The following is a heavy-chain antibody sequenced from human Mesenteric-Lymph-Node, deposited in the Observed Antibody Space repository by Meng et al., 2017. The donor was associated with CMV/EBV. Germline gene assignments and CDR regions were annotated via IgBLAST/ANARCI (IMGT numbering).Heavy chain of an antibody. J-gene: IGHJ4*02. CDR3: ARDPYGSGSSALDY. CDR1: GYTFTSYY. V-gene: IGHV1-46*01. CDR2: INPDGGST. Sequence: ASVTVSCKASGYTFTSYYMHWVRQAPGQGLEWMGIINPDGGSTIYAQKIQGRVAMTRDTSTSTVYMDLSSLRPEDTAVYYCARDPYGSGSSALDYWGQGTLVTVSS. D-gene: IGHD3-10*01.